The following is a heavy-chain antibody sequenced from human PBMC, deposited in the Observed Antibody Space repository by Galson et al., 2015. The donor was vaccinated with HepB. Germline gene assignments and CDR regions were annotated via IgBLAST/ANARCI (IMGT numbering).Heavy chain of an antibody. Sequence: SLRLSCAASGFTFDDYGMSWVRQAPGKGLEWVSGINWNGGSTGYADSVKGRFTISRDNAKNSLYLQMNSLRAEDTALYYCARGTFLDSGYDDAFDIWGQGTMVTVSS. CDR1: GFTFDDYG. V-gene: IGHV3-20*04. CDR2: INWNGGST. CDR3: ARGTFLDSGYDDAFDI. J-gene: IGHJ3*02. D-gene: IGHD5-12*01.